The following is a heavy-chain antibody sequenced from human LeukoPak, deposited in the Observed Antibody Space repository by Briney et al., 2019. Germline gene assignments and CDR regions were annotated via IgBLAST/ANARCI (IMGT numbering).Heavy chain of an antibody. Sequence: PGGSLRLSCAASGFTFSSYAMSWVRQAPGMGLEWVSAISGSGGSTYYADSVKGRFTISRDNSKNTLYLQMNSLRAEDTAVYYCAKASTSSLGAYFDYWGQGTLVTVSS. CDR1: GFTFSSYA. CDR2: ISGSGGST. J-gene: IGHJ4*02. V-gene: IGHV3-23*01. CDR3: AKASTSSLGAYFDY. D-gene: IGHD5/OR15-5a*01.